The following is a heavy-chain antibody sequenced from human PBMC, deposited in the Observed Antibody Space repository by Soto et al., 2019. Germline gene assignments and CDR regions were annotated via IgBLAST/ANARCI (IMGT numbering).Heavy chain of an antibody. Sequence: SVKVSCKASGGTFSSYAISWVRQAPGQGLEWMGGIIPIFGTANYAQKFQGRVTITADESTSTAYMELSSLRPEDTAVYYCARKSIAVAGYYYYYYGMDVWGQGTTVTVS. CDR3: ARKSIAVAGYYYYYYGMDV. CDR2: IIPIFGTA. J-gene: IGHJ6*02. V-gene: IGHV1-69*13. CDR1: GGTFSSYA. D-gene: IGHD6-19*01.